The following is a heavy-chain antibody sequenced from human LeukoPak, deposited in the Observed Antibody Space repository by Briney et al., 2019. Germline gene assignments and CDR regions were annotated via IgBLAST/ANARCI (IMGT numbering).Heavy chain of an antibody. CDR2: IYYSGST. J-gene: IGHJ4*02. V-gene: IGHV4-59*08. CDR3: ASGYCSSTSCSTVDFDY. CDR1: GGSISNYY. Sequence: SETLSLTCTVSGGSISNYYWSWIRQPPGKGLEWIGYIYYSGSTNYNPSLKSRVTISVDTSKNQFSLKLSSVTAADTAVYYCASGYCSSTSCSTVDFDYWGQGTLVTVSS. D-gene: IGHD2-2*01.